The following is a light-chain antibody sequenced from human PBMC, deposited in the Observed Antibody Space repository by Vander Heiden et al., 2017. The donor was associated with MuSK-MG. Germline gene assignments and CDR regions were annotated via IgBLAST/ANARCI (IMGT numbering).Light chain of an antibody. CDR1: QDISNS. CDR3: QQYDNFRGT. Sequence: DIQMTQSPSSLSASVRDRVTIPCQASQDISNSLNWYQQKPGKAPKLLIYDASFLDTGVRSRFSGSGSGTDFSLIINSLQPDDIATYYCQQYDNFRGTFGPGTKVDLK. V-gene: IGKV1-33*01. CDR2: DAS. J-gene: IGKJ3*01.